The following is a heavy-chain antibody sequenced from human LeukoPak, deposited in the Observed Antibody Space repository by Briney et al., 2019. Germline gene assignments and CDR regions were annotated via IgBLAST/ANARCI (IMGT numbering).Heavy chain of an antibody. D-gene: IGHD1-26*01. CDR1: GGTFSSYA. Sequence: ASVKVSCKASGGTFSSYAISWVRQAPGQGLEWMGGIIPIFGTANYAQKFQGRVTITADESTSTAYMELSSLRSEDTAVYYCARDGGSYYDNWFDPWGQGTLVTVSS. V-gene: IGHV1-69*13. J-gene: IGHJ5*02. CDR3: ARDGGSYYDNWFDP. CDR2: IIPIFGTA.